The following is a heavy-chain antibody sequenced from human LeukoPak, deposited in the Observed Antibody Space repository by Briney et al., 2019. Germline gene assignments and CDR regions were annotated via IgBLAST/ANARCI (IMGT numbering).Heavy chain of an antibody. D-gene: IGHD6-13*01. Sequence: GGSLRLSCAASGFTFSSYGMHWVRQAPGKGLEWVAVIWYDGSTKYYADSVKGRFTISRDNSKNTLYLQMNSLRAEDTAVYYCARGRIAAAGRGFDAFDIWGQGTMVTVSS. V-gene: IGHV3-33*01. CDR1: GFTFSSYG. J-gene: IGHJ3*02. CDR3: ARGRIAAAGRGFDAFDI. CDR2: IWYDGSTK.